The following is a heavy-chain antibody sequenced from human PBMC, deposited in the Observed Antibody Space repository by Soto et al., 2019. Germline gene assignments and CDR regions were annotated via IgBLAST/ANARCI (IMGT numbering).Heavy chain of an antibody. CDR3: AKGDGGYVDH. Sequence: EVQLLESGGGLVQPGGSLRLSCIASGFSFSNYAMIWVRQAPGKGPEWVSSIEISGRATYYADVVKGRFTISRDDSKNAVYLQMNSLRGEDTAVYFCAKGDGGYVDHWGQGSLVTVSS. V-gene: IGHV3-23*05. CDR1: GFSFSNYA. D-gene: IGHD3-16*01. CDR2: IEISGRAT. J-gene: IGHJ4*02.